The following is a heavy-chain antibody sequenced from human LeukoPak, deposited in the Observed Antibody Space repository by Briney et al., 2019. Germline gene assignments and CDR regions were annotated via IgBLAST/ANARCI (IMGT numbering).Heavy chain of an antibody. CDR3: ATRGAYSPPY. V-gene: IGHV3-30*04. D-gene: IGHD5-18*01. J-gene: IGHJ4*02. CDR1: GFTFSSYV. Sequence: GGSLRLSCAASGFTFSSYVMHWVRQAPGKGLEWVAIISYDGSNEYYADSVKGRFTISRDNSKNTLYLQMNSLRAEDTAVYYCATRGAYSPPYWGQGTLVSVSS. CDR2: ISYDGSNE.